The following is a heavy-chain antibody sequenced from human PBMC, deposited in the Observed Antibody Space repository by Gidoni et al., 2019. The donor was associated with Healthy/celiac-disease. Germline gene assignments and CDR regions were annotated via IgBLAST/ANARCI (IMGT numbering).Heavy chain of an antibody. V-gene: IGHV4-34*01. D-gene: IGHD3-3*01. J-gene: IGHJ5*02. Sequence: QVQLQQWGAGLLKPSETLSLTCAVYGGSFSGYYWSWIRQPPGKGLEWIGEINHSGSTNYNPSLKSRVTISVDTSKNQFSLKLSSVTAADTAVYYCARKVQVPFTIFALRANWFDPWGQGTLVTVSS. CDR2: INHSGST. CDR1: GGSFSGYY. CDR3: ARKVQVPFTIFALRANWFDP.